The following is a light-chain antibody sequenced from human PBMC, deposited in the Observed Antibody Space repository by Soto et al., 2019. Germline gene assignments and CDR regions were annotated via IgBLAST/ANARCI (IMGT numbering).Light chain of an antibody. V-gene: IGKV3-15*01. Sequence: EIVITQSPATLSVSPGERATLSCRASQSVSSNLAWYQQKPGQAPRLLIYGASTRATGIPARFSGSGSGAEFTLTISSLQSEDFAVYYCQQYNNWLPFTFGPGTKVDIK. CDR1: QSVSSN. CDR3: QQYNNWLPFT. CDR2: GAS. J-gene: IGKJ3*01.